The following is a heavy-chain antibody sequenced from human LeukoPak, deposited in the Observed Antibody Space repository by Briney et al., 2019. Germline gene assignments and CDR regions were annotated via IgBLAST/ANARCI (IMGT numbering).Heavy chain of an antibody. CDR3: ARKGNYYDSSGLDY. CDR1: GFTVSSNY. V-gene: IGHV3-53*01. Sequence: GGSLRLSCAASGFTVSSNYMSWVRQAPGKGLEWVSVIYSGGSTYYADSVKGRFTISRDNSKNTLYLQMNSLRAEDTAVYYCARKGNYYDSSGLDYWGQGTLVTVPS. J-gene: IGHJ4*02. CDR2: IYSGGST. D-gene: IGHD3-22*01.